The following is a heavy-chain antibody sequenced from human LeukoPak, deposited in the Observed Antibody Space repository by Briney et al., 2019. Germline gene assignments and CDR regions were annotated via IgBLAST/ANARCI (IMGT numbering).Heavy chain of an antibody. D-gene: IGHD4-17*01. CDR1: GGSFSGYY. CDR2: INHSGST. CDR3: ASGRRNSYGDYGDY. J-gene: IGHJ4*02. Sequence: SETLSLTCAVYGGSFSGYYWSWIRQPPGKGLEWIGEINHSGSTNYSPSLKSRVTISVDTSKNQFSLKLSSVTAADTAVYHCASGRRNSYGDYGDYWGQGTLVTVSS. V-gene: IGHV4-34*01.